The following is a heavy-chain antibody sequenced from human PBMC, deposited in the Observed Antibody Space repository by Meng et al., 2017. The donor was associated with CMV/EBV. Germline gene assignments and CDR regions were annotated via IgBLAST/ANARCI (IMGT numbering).Heavy chain of an antibody. CDR3: ARDLPRRPWLTTLHYSGSHHYFDY. V-gene: IGHV3-21*01. Sequence: ETLSLTCAASGFTFSSYSMNWVRQAPGKGLEWVSSISSSSSYIYYADSVKGRFTISRDNAKNSLYLQMNSLRAEDTAVYYCARDLPRRPWLTTLHYSGSHHYFDYWGQGTLVTVSS. CDR1: GFTFSSYS. CDR2: ISSSSSYI. J-gene: IGHJ4*02. D-gene: IGHD1-26*01.